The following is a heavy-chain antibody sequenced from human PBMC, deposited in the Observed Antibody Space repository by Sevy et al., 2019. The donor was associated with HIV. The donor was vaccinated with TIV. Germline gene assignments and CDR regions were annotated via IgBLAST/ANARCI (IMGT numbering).Heavy chain of an antibody. V-gene: IGHV1-2*02. CDR2: INPNRGGT. CDR3: ASGQLELRNYYYYYYKDV. D-gene: IGHD1-7*01. CDR1: GYTFTGYY. Sequence: ASVKVSCKASGYTFTGYYMHWVRQAPGQGLEWMGWINPNRGGTNYAQKFQGRVTMTRDTSISTAYMELSRLRSDDTAVYYCASGQLELRNYYYYYYKDVWGKGTTVTVSS. J-gene: IGHJ6*03.